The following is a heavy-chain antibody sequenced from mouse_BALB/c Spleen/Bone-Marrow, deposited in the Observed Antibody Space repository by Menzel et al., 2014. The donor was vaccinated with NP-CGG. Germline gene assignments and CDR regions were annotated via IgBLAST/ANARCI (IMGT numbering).Heavy chain of an antibody. CDR1: GFSLSTSGMG. J-gene: IGHJ4*01. Sequence: QVTLKECGPGILQPSQTLSLTCSFSGFSLSTSGMGVSWIRQPSGKGLEWLAHIYWDDDKRYNPSLKSRLTISKDTSSNQVFLKITSVDTADTATYYCTRITYHSYGDYAIDYWGQGTSVTVSS. D-gene: IGHD2-12*01. CDR2: IYWDDDK. V-gene: IGHV8-12*01. CDR3: TRITYHSYGDYAIDY.